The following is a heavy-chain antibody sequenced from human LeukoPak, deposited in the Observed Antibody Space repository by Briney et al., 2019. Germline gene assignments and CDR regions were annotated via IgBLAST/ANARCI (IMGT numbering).Heavy chain of an antibody. CDR2: ISSSSSYI. CDR3: ARDLSEGGYSGYDYSPFDY. Sequence: PGGSLRLSCAASGFTFSSYSMNWVRQAPGKGLEWVSSISSSSSYIYYADSVKGRFTTSRDNAKNSLYLQMNSLRAEDTAVYYCARDLSEGGYSGYDYSPFDYWGQGTLVTVSS. V-gene: IGHV3-21*01. J-gene: IGHJ4*02. CDR1: GFTFSSYS. D-gene: IGHD5-12*01.